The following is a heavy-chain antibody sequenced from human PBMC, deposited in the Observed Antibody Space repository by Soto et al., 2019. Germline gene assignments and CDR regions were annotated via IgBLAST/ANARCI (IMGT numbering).Heavy chain of an antibody. CDR3: ARDRYSGYAREAYYGMDV. J-gene: IGHJ6*02. CDR1: GFTFSSYG. Sequence: GGSLRLSCAASGFTFSSYGMHWVRQAPGKGLEWVAVIWYDGSNKYYADSVKGRFTISRDNSKNTLYLQMNSLRAEDTAVYYCARDRYSGYAREAYYGMDVWGQGTTVTVSS. V-gene: IGHV3-33*01. D-gene: IGHD5-12*01. CDR2: IWYDGSNK.